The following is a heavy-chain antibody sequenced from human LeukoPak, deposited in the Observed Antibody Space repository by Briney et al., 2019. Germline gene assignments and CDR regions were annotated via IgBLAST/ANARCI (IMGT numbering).Heavy chain of an antibody. V-gene: IGHV3-33*01. CDR2: IWYDGSNK. J-gene: IGHJ6*02. CDR3: AGWDIVVVPAATRYYYYGMDV. Sequence: GGSLRLSCAASGFTFSSYGMHWVRQAPGKGLEWVAVIWYDGSNKYYADSVKGRFTISRDNSKNTLYLQMNSLRAEDTAVYYCAGWDIVVVPAATRYYYYGMDVWGQGTTVTVSS. D-gene: IGHD2-2*01. CDR1: GFTFSSYG.